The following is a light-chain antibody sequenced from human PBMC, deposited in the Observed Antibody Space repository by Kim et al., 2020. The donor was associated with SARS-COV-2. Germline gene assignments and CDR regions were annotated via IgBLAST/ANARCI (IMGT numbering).Light chain of an antibody. CDR1: KSDVGGYNY. CDR2: DVT. V-gene: IGLV2-14*03. Sequence: QSALTQPASVSGSPGQSITISCAGTKSDVGGYNYVSWYQQHPGKAPKLVIYDVTKRPSGVSHRFSASKSGNTASLTISGLQAEDEADYYCSSYTSNLTDVFGAGIKVTVL. J-gene: IGLJ1*01. CDR3: SSYTSNLTDV.